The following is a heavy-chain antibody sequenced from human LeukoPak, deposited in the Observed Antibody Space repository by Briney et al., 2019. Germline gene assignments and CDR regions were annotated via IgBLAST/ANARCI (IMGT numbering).Heavy chain of an antibody. V-gene: IGHV3-23*01. Sequence: TGGSLRLSCAASGFTFSSYAMSWVRQAPGKGLEWVSAISGSGGSTYYADSVKGRFTISRDNSKNTLYLEMNSLRAEDTAVYYCAKFAVGITSPFDYWGQGTLVTVSS. D-gene: IGHD2-21*01. CDR2: ISGSGGST. CDR1: GFTFSSYA. J-gene: IGHJ4*02. CDR3: AKFAVGITSPFDY.